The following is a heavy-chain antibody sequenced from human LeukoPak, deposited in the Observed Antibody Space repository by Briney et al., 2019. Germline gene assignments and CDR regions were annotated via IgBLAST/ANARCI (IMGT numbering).Heavy chain of an antibody. CDR3: ARPRDGYNYGGFDY. J-gene: IGHJ4*02. V-gene: IGHV4-61*02. Sequence: SETLSLTCTVSGDSISSGDYYWSWIRQPAGKGLEWIGRISSSGSTNYNPSLKSRVTISVDTSKNQFSLKLSSVTAADTAVYYCARPRDGYNYGGFDYWGQGTLVTVSS. CDR2: ISSSGST. CDR1: GDSISSGDYY. D-gene: IGHD5-24*01.